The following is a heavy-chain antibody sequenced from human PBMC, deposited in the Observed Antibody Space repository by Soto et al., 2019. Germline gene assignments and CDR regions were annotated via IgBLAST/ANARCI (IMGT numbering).Heavy chain of an antibody. CDR2: VYPDDNT. CDR1: GLCVVGSY. D-gene: IGHD3-3*01. CDR3: ARLPGAFYYDNGDYDFLDY. J-gene: IGHJ4*02. V-gene: IGHV3-53*01. Sequence: PGGSLRLSCAASGLCVVGSYMNWFRQSEQKGLEWISVVYPDDNTYYAESVRGRFTISRDRSKNTVSLQMNSLRAEDTAVYYCARLPGAFYYDNGDYDFLDYWGQGTLVTVSS.